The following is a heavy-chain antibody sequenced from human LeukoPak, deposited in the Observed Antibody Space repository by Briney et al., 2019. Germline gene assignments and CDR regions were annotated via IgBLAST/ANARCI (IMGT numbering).Heavy chain of an antibody. V-gene: IGHV4-34*01. Sequence: SSETLSLTCAVSGTSFSSYYWSWIRQPPGKGLEWIGEVNHSGYTNDNPSLKSRVTISVDTSKNQFSLRLRSVTAADTAVYFCARMTTGHDFWGQGTLVTVSS. D-gene: IGHD4-17*01. CDR1: GTSFSSYY. CDR2: VNHSGYT. J-gene: IGHJ4*02. CDR3: ARMTTGHDF.